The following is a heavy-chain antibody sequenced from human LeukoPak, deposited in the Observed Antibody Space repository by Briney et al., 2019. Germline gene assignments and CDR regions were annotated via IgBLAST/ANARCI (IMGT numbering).Heavy chain of an antibody. CDR3: ARAGPSFGVVIPYYFDY. V-gene: IGHV1-69*04. CDR1: GGTFSSYA. D-gene: IGHD3-3*01. J-gene: IGHJ4*02. Sequence: ASVKVSCKAYGGTFSSYAISWVRQAPGQGLEWMGRIIPILGIANYAQKFQGRVTITADKSTSTAYMELSSLRSEDTAVYYCARAGPSFGVVIPYYFDYWGQGTPVTVSS. CDR2: IIPILGIA.